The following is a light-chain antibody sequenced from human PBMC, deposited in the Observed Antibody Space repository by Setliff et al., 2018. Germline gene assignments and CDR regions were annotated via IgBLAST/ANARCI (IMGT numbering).Light chain of an antibody. CDR1: TSDVGGYDY. J-gene: IGLJ2*01. CDR3: LSYTSETTHAL. CDR2: EVT. Sequence: QSALTQPAAVSGSPGQSIAISCTGTTSDVGGYDYVSWYQHHPGKAPKLIIFEVTKRPSGVSDRFSGSKSGNTASLTISGLQAEDEADYYCLSYTSETTHALFGGGTRSPS. V-gene: IGLV2-14*01.